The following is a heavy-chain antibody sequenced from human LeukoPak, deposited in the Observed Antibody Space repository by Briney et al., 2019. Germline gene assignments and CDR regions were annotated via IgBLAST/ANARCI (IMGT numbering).Heavy chain of an antibody. CDR2: INAGNGNT. CDR1: GYTFTSYA. V-gene: IGHV1-3*01. J-gene: IGHJ4*02. D-gene: IGHD3-9*01. CDR3: ARVSTDILTGYLTFDY. Sequence: ASVKVSCKASGYTFTSYAMHWVRQAPGQRLEWRGWINAGNGNTKYSQKFQGRDTITRDTSASTAYMELSSLRSEATAVYYCARVSTDILTGYLTFDYWGQGTLVTVSS.